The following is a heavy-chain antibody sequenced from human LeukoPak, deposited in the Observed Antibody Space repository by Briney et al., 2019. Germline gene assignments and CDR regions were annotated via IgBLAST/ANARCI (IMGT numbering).Heavy chain of an antibody. CDR3: ASSYYYDSSGFDY. CDR2: IYHSGST. Sequence: PSETLSLTCTVSGGSISSGDYYWSWIRQPPGKGLEWIGYIYHSGSTYYNPSLKSRVTISVDTSKNQFSLKLSSVTAADTAVYYCASSYYYDSSGFDYWGQGTLVTVSS. CDR1: GGSISSGDYY. D-gene: IGHD3-22*01. V-gene: IGHV4-30-4*08. J-gene: IGHJ4*02.